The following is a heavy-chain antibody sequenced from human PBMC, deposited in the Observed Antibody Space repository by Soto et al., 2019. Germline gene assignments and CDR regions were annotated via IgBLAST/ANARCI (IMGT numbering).Heavy chain of an antibody. V-gene: IGHV4-39*02. J-gene: IGHJ4*02. Sequence: QLQLQESGPGLVKPSETLSLTCTVSGGSISSSSYYWGWIRQPPGKGLEWIGSIYYSGNTYYTPSLKSRVTSSADTSKNQCSLKRSSVTAADTAVYYGAREGGLYCTGGSCQVDYWGQGTLVTVSS. CDR3: AREGGLYCTGGSCQVDY. D-gene: IGHD2-15*01. CDR2: IYYSGNT. CDR1: GGSISSSSYY.